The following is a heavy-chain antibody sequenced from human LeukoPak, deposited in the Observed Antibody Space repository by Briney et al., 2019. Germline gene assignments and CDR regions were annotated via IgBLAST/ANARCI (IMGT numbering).Heavy chain of an antibody. V-gene: IGHV1-2*02. CDR1: GYTFTGYY. D-gene: IGHD5-18*01. J-gene: IGHJ4*02. CDR3: ARGETYGYSYGYYFDY. Sequence: GASVKGSCKASGYTFTGYYMHWVRQAPGQGLELMGWINPNSGGTNYAQKFQGRVTMTRDTSISTAYMELSRLRSDDAAVYYCARGETYGYSYGYYFDYWGQGTLVTVSS. CDR2: INPNSGGT.